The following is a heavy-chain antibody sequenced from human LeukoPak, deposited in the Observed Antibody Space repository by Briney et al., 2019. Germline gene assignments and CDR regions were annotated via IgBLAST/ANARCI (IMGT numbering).Heavy chain of an antibody. CDR1: GGSISSSSYY. V-gene: IGHV4-39*07. J-gene: IGHJ5*02. Sequence: SETLSLTCTVSGGSISSSSYYWGWIRQPPGKGLEWIGSIYHSGSAFYNPSLKSRVTISVDTSKNHFSLKLSSVTAADTAVYYCARAYSSSWYMNWFDPWGQGTLVTVSS. D-gene: IGHD6-13*01. CDR3: ARAYSSSWYMNWFDP. CDR2: IYHSGSA.